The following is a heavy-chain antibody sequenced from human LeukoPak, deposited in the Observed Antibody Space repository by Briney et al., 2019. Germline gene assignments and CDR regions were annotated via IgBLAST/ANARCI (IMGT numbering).Heavy chain of an antibody. Sequence: EASVKVSCKASGYTFTSYGISWVRQAPGQGLEWMGWISAYNGNTNYAQKLQGRVTMTTDTSTSTAYMELRSLRSDDTAVYYCAREVYYDFWSGSPRGYYYGMDVWGQGTTVTVSS. CDR2: ISAYNGNT. CDR3: AREVYYDFWSGSPRGYYYGMDV. D-gene: IGHD3-3*01. CDR1: GYTFTSYG. J-gene: IGHJ6*02. V-gene: IGHV1-18*01.